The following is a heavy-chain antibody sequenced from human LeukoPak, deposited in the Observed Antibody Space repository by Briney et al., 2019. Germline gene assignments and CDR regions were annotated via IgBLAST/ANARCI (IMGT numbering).Heavy chain of an antibody. CDR1: GGSISSSSYY. CDR3: ARRVIVVVPAAFNWLDP. Sequence: KPSETLSLTCTVSGGSISSSSYYWGWIRQPPGKGLEWIGSIYYSGSTYYNPSLKSRVTISVDTSKNQFSLKLSSVTAADTAVYYCARRVIVVVPAAFNWLDPWGQGTLVTVSS. J-gene: IGHJ5*02. D-gene: IGHD2-2*01. V-gene: IGHV4-39*01. CDR2: IYYSGST.